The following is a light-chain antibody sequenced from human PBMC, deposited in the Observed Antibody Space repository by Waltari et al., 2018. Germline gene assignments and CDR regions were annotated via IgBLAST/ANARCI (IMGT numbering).Light chain of an antibody. Sequence: DIQITQSPSTLSASVGDRVTITCRASQSVVRWLAWYQEKPGKAPKLLIYEASRLESGVPSRFSGSGFGTEFTLTIVSLQPDDFATYYCQQYNNYSPWTFGQGTRVEMK. CDR1: QSVVRW. CDR2: EAS. CDR3: QQYNNYSPWT. V-gene: IGKV1-5*03. J-gene: IGKJ1*01.